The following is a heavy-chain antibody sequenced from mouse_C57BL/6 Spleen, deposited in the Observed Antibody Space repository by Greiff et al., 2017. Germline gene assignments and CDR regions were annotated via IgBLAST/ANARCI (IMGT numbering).Heavy chain of an antibody. D-gene: IGHD2-4*01. CDR1: GFTFSNYW. CDR2: IRLKSDNYAT. CDR3: TVYYDYDSWFAY. J-gene: IGHJ3*01. Sequence: VMLVESGGGLVQPGGSMKLSCVASGFTFSNYWMNWVRQSPEKGLEWVAQIRLKSDNYATHYAESVKGRFTISRDDSKSSVYLQMNNLRAEDTGIYYCTVYYDYDSWFAYWGQGTLVTVSA. V-gene: IGHV6-3*01.